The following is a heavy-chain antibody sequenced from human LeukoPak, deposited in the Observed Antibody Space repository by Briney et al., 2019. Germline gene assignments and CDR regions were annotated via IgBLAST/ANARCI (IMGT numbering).Heavy chain of an antibody. V-gene: IGHV3-49*03. CDR3: GRAPRPVAWNWFDP. D-gene: IGHD2-15*01. J-gene: IGHJ5*02. CDR2: IRSEAYGGTT. CDR1: GFKFADYA. Sequence: PGRSLRLSCRTSGFKFADYALSWFRQAPGKGLEWVGFIRSEAYGGTTENAASLKDRFTISRDDSTSIAYLLIKSLKTEDTAVHYCGRAPRPVAWNWFDPWGQGTLVTVSS.